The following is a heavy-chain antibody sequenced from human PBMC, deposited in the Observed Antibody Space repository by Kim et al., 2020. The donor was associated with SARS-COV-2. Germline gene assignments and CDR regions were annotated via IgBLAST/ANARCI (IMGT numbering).Heavy chain of an antibody. J-gene: IGHJ4*02. Sequence: GGSLRLSCTASGLTVSSNYMSWVRQAPGKGLEWVSVIYTDGRTYYADSVKGHFTVSRDISNNTLYLHMNSLRAEDTAVYYCARGGSVWTPSYSAFDSWGQGTLVTVSS. V-gene: IGHV3-53*01. CDR3: ARGGSVWTPSYSAFDS. CDR1: GLTVSSNY. D-gene: IGHD2-15*01. CDR2: IYTDGRT.